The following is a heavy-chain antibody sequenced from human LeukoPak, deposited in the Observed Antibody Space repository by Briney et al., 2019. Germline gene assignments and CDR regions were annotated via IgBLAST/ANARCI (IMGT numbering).Heavy chain of an antibody. CDR1: GYTFTGYY. D-gene: IGHD3-16*01. CDR3: ARDSWGRHENTFDY. V-gene: IGHV1-2*02. Sequence: ASVKVSCKASGYTFTGYYMHWVRQAPGQGLEWMGWINPNSGGTNYAQKFQGRVTMTRDTSISTAYMELSRLRSDDTAVYYCARDSWGRHENTFDYWGQGTLVTVSS. CDR2: INPNSGGT. J-gene: IGHJ4*02.